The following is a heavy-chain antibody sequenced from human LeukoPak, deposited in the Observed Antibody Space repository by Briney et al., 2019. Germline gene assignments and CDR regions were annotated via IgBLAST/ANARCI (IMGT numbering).Heavy chain of an antibody. Sequence: GASVKLSCNASAYIFISYGISWVRQAPGQGLGWMGWMSAYNGNKKYAQKLQGRVSMPTDTVTSTAYMELRRLRSDDTAVYYCARDVRGIVGMDYFDYWGQGTLVTVSS. CDR1: AYIFISYG. D-gene: IGHD3-22*01. CDR3: ARDVRGIVGMDYFDY. V-gene: IGHV1-18*01. J-gene: IGHJ4*02. CDR2: MSAYNGNK.